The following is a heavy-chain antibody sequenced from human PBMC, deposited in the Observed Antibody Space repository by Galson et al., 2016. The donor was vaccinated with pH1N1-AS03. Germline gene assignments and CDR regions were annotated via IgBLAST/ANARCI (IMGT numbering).Heavy chain of an antibody. V-gene: IGHV3-7*01. J-gene: IGHJ3*02. D-gene: IGHD2-21*01. CDR2: IQQREGQK. Sequence: SLRLSCAGSGFTFSEYWMQWVRQAPGKGLEWVATIQQREGQKYYVDSVKGRFTVSRDDAMRSMYLELNSLSVEDTAVYYCARDRDFKIGDAWYDALDIWGQGTGVTVSS. CDR3: ARDRDFKIGDAWYDALDI. CDR1: GFTFSEYW.